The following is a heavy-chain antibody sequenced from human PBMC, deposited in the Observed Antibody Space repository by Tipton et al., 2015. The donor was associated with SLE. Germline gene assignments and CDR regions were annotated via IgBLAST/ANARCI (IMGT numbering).Heavy chain of an antibody. J-gene: IGHJ4*02. CDR3: IQRGYSGY. CDR2: IKSKADGGTT. Sequence: SLRLSCTVSGFTFTNAWKSWVRQAPGKGLEWVGRIKSKADGGTTDYVAPVKGRFTMSRDDSKNTLYLQMNSLKTEDTAVYYRIQRGYSGYWGQGTLVNVSS. CDR1: GFTFTNAW. D-gene: IGHD5-12*01. V-gene: IGHV3-15*01.